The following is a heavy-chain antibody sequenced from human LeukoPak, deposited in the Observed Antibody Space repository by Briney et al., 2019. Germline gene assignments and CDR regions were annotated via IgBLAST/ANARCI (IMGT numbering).Heavy chain of an antibody. J-gene: IGHJ4*02. CDR1: GGSFSGYY. CDR3: RSVAPEGLFDY. D-gene: IGHD6-19*01. CDR2: INHSGGT. V-gene: IGHV4-34*01. Sequence: SETLSLTCAVYGGSFSGYYWSWIRQPPGKGLEWIGEINHSGGTNYNPSLKSRVTISVDTSKNQFSLKLSSVTAADTAVYYCRSVAPEGLFDYWGQGTLVTVSS.